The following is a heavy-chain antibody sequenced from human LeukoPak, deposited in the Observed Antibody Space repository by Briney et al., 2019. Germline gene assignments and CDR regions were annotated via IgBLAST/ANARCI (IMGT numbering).Heavy chain of an antibody. Sequence: GGSLRLSCAASRFSFSNYAMHWVRQAPGKGLEWVAVISYDGFDKYYADSVKGRFTISRDNSKNTLYLQMNSLRAEDTAVYYCARMLSIYDSSVPQLPWGQGTLVTVSS. CDR1: RFSFSNYA. J-gene: IGHJ5*02. CDR2: ISYDGFDK. CDR3: ARMLSIYDSSVPQLP. D-gene: IGHD3-22*01. V-gene: IGHV3-30*04.